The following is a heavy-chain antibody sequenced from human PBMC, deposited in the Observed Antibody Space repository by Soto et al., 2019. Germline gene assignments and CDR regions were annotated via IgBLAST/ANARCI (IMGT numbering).Heavy chain of an antibody. J-gene: IGHJ6*01. CDR1: GFTVGTYS. Sequence: SLRRSCVDFGFTVGTYSINWVRQPPGKGLEWVSSISSSGDYIHYADSVKGRFTISRDNAKNSLFLQMNSLRAEDTAVYYCARDSNNRQPVMDVWGKRTTVTVSS. D-gene: IGHD4-4*01. CDR2: ISSSGDYI. V-gene: IGHV3-21*01. CDR3: ARDSNNRQPVMDV.